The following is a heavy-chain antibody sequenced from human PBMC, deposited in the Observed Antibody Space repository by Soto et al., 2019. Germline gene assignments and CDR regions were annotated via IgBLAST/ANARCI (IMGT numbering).Heavy chain of an antibody. V-gene: IGHV5-51*03. CDR2: IYPGDSRT. CDR3: TRDLDYGGNSEDFDI. Sequence: VQLVQSGAEVKKPGESLKISCKGSEFSFTTYWIAWVRQMPGEGLKWMGIIYPGDSRTTYSPSFQGQVTISAHKSINTAYLQWSSLKASDTAMYYCTRDLDYGGNSEDFDIWGQGTRVTVSS. CDR1: EFSFTTYW. J-gene: IGHJ3*02. D-gene: IGHD4-17*01.